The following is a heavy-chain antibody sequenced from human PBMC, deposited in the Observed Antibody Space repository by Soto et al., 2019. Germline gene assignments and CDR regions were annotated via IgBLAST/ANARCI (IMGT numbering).Heavy chain of an antibody. D-gene: IGHD1-26*01. J-gene: IGHJ6*02. CDR2: ISAYNGNT. V-gene: IGHV1-18*01. CDR3: ARVGKVLLSGYYYGMDI. Sequence: ASVKVSCKASGYTFTSYGISWVRQAPGQGLEWMGWISAYNGNTNYAQKLQGRVTMTTDTSTSTAYMELRSLRSDDTAVCYCARVGKVLLSGYYYGMDIWGQGTTVTVSS. CDR1: GYTFTSYG.